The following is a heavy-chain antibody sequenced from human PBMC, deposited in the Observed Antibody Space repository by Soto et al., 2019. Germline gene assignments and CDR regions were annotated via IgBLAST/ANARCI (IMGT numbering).Heavy chain of an antibody. CDR3: ARDLVWEYQLQIDY. V-gene: IGHV1-3*01. Sequence: QVQLVQSGAEVKKPGASVKVSCKASGYTFTSYAMHWVRQAPGQRLEWMGWINAGNGNTKYSQKFQGRVTITRDTSASTAYMELSSLRSEDTAVYYCARDLVWEYQLQIDYWGQGTLVTVSS. D-gene: IGHD2-2*01. J-gene: IGHJ4*02. CDR1: GYTFTSYA. CDR2: INAGNGNT.